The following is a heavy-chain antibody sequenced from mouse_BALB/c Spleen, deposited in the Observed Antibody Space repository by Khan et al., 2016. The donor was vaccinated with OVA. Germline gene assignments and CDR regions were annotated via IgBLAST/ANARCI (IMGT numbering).Heavy chain of an antibody. CDR1: GYTFTDYY. V-gene: IGHV1-77*01. CDR3: AREWAAWFPY. Sequence: QVQLKQSGAQLARPGASVKLSCKASGYTFTDYYINWMRQRTGQGLEWIGEIYPGSDNTYYNEKFKGRATLTVDKSSSTAYIEFSSLTSEDSAVYFWAREWAAWFPYWGQGTLVTVSA. CDR2: IYPGSDNT. J-gene: IGHJ3*01.